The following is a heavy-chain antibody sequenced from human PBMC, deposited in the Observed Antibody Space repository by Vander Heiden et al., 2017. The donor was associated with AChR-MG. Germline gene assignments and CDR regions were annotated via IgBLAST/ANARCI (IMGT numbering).Heavy chain of an antibody. CDR2: ISGGGGST. Sequence: EVQLLESGGGLVQPGGSLGLSCAASGFTFSSSAMSWVRQAAGKGLEWVSAISGGGGSTYYADSVKGRFTISRDNSKNTLYLQMNSLRAEDTAVYYGANVGSTTNYYYYYYGMDVWGQGTTVTVSS. D-gene: IGHD4-4*01. J-gene: IGHJ6*02. CDR3: ANVGSTTNYYYYYYGMDV. CDR1: GFTFSSSA. V-gene: IGHV3-23*01.